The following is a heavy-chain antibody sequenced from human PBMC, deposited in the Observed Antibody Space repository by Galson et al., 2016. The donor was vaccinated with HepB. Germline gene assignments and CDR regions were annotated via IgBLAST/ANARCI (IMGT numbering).Heavy chain of an antibody. CDR2: IWYDGTKK. V-gene: IGHV3-33*01. D-gene: IGHD4-23*01. Sequence: SLRLSCAASNFSLNDYGLHWVRQAPGKGLEWVANIWYDGTKKYYAESVKGRFFISRDTPKNELYLEMNSLRVDDTGIYYYARDFDAVVNPNYYYYGMDVWGRGTAVTVSS. CDR3: ARDFDAVVNPNYYYYGMDV. CDR1: NFSLNDYG. J-gene: IGHJ6*02.